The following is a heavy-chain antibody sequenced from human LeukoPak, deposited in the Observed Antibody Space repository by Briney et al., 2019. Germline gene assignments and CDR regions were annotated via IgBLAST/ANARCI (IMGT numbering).Heavy chain of an antibody. D-gene: IGHD1-26*01. V-gene: IGHV4-4*07. CDR1: GGSISSYY. CDR2: IYTSGST. Sequence: PSETLSLTCTVSGGSISSYYWSWIRQPAGKGLEWIGRIYTSGSTNYNPSLKSRVTMSVDTSKNQFSLKLSSVTAADTAAYYCARDRSRPSSFNWFDPWGQGTLVTVSS. CDR3: ARDRSRPSSFNWFDP. J-gene: IGHJ5*02.